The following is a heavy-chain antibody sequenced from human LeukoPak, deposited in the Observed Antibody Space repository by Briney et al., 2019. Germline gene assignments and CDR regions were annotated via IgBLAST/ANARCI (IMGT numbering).Heavy chain of an antibody. CDR2: ISYDGSNK. CDR1: GFTFSSYA. Sequence: GRSLRLSCAASGFTFSSYAMHWVRQAPGKGLEWVAVISYDGSNKYYADSVKGRFTTSRDNSKNTLYLQMNSLRAEDTAVYYCATSLDSSSSFDYWGQGTLVTVSS. J-gene: IGHJ4*02. D-gene: IGHD6-6*01. CDR3: ATSLDSSSSFDY. V-gene: IGHV3-30*01.